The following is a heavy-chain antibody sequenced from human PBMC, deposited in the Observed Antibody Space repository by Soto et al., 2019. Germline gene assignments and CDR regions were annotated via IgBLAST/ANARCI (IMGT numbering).Heavy chain of an antibody. CDR2: VYYSWST. CDR3: ARQPRGPGYGERGLYFDN. D-gene: IGHD3-16*01. V-gene: IGHV4-39*01. Sequence: SETLSLTCTVSGGSTNSRSDYWGWIRQPPRKGLEWIGSVYYSWSTHDNPSLQSRVTVSVDTSRNQFSLNLISVTAADTAVYFCARQPRGPGYGERGLYFDNWGQGTLVTVSS. J-gene: IGHJ4*02. CDR1: GGSTNSRSDY.